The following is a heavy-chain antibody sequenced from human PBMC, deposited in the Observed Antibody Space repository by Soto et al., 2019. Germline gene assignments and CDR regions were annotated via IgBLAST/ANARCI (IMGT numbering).Heavy chain of an antibody. CDR2: IYYSGST. CDR1: GGSISSSSYY. J-gene: IGHJ3*02. V-gene: IGHV4-39*01. D-gene: IGHD3-9*01. Sequence: SETLSLTCTVSGGSISSSSYYWGWIRQPPGKGLEWIGSIYYSGSTYYNPSLKSRVTISVDTSKNQFSLKLSSVTAADTAVYYCARFYYDILTGYYRLDAFDIWGQGTMVTVSS. CDR3: ARFYYDILTGYYRLDAFDI.